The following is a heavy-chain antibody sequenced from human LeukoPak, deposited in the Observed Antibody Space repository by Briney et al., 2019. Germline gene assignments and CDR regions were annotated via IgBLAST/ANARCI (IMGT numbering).Heavy chain of an antibody. CDR1: GGTFSSYA. CDR2: IIPIFGTA. J-gene: IGHJ4*02. Sequence: ASVKVSCKASGGTFSSYAISWVRQAPGQGLEWMGGIIPIFGTANYAQKFQGRVTITADESTSTAYMELSSLRSEDTAVYYCARATGYSYGLDYWGQGTLVTVSS. V-gene: IGHV1-69*13. CDR3: ARATGYSYGLDY. D-gene: IGHD5-18*01.